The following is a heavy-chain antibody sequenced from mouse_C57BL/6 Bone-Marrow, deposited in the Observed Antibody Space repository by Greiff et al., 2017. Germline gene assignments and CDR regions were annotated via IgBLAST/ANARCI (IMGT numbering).Heavy chain of an antibody. CDR2: IYPSDSET. J-gene: IGHJ1*03. Sequence: VQLQQPGAELVRPGSSVKLSCKASGYTFTSYWMDWVKQRPGQGLEWIGNIYPSDSETHYNQKFKDKATLTVDKSSSTAYMQLSSLTSEDSAVYYCARVVGYWYFDVWGTGTTVTVSS. D-gene: IGHD1-1*02. CDR3: ARVVGYWYFDV. V-gene: IGHV1-61*01. CDR1: GYTFTSYW.